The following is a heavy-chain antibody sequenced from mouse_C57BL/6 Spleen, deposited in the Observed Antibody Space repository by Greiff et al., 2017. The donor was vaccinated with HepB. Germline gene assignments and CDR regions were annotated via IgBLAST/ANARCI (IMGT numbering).Heavy chain of an antibody. Sequence: EVQRVESGGGLVKPGGSLKLSCAASGFTFSSYAMSWVRQTPEKRLEWVATISDGGSYTYYPDNVKGRFTISRDNAKNNLYPQMSHLKSEDTAMYYCARDPFDGYYEGGFAYWGQGTLVTVSA. CDR2: ISDGGSYT. D-gene: IGHD2-3*01. J-gene: IGHJ3*01. CDR3: ARDPFDGYYEGGFAY. V-gene: IGHV5-4*01. CDR1: GFTFSSYA.